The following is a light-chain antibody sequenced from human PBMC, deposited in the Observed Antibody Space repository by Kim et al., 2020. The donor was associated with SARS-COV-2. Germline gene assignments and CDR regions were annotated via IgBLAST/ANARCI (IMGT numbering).Light chain of an antibody. CDR1: NHTTGAGSD. Sequence: RTASNHTTGAGSDVHWYLKLPRTAPTPLIFRHSNTPSGLPDRLSGSKSGTSASLAITGLQAEDEADYYCRSYDSSLSACVFGAGTQLTVL. J-gene: IGLJ7*01. CDR2: RHS. CDR3: RSYDSSLSACV. V-gene: IGLV1-40*01.